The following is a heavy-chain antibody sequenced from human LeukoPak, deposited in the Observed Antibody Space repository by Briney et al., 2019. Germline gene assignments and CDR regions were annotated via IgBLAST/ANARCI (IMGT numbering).Heavy chain of an antibody. J-gene: IGHJ4*02. D-gene: IGHD3-16*02. Sequence: GGSLRLSCAASGFTFSSYWMSWVRQAPGKGLEGVANIKQDGSEKYYVDSVKGRFTISRDNAQNSLYLQMNSLRAEDTAVCYCARDYPRVLDYWGQGTLVTVSS. CDR1: GFTFSSYW. V-gene: IGHV3-7*01. CDR3: ARDYPRVLDY. CDR2: IKQDGSEK.